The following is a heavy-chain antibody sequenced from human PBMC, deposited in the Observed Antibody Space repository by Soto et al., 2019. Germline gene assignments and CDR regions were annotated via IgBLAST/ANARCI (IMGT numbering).Heavy chain of an antibody. D-gene: IGHD1-1*01. CDR3: ASHDSDSRLYYFDY. J-gene: IGHJ4*02. Sequence: GSLRLSCAVSGFTFSDFAMSWVRRAPGKGLEWVSGISGSGDKTYYTDSVKGRFTISRDNSKDTLYLQMNTLRADDTAVYFCASHDSDSRLYYFDYWGQGTLVTVSS. V-gene: IGHV3-23*01. CDR1: GFTFSDFA. CDR2: ISGSGDKT.